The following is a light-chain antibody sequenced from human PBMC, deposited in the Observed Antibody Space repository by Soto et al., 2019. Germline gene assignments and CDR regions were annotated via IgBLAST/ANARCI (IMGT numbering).Light chain of an antibody. J-gene: IGKJ1*01. CDR3: QHYNNWPCT. CDR1: QSVSSN. Sequence: EIVMTQSPATLSVSPGERSTLSCRASQSVSSNLAWYQQKPGQAPRLLFYGTSTRATGVPARFSGSGSGTEFTLTISSLQSEDFAVYSCQHYNNWPCTFGQGTKVDIK. CDR2: GTS. V-gene: IGKV3-15*01.